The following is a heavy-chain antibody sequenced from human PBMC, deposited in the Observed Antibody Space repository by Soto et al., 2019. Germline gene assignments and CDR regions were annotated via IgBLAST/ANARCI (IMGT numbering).Heavy chain of an antibody. D-gene: IGHD6-19*01. CDR1: GFTFSSYA. CDR3: AKEGEHSSGWANFDY. Sequence: GGFLRLSCAASGFTFSSYAMSWVRQAPGKGLEWVSAISGSGGSTYYADSVKGRFTISRDNSKNTLYLQMNSLRAEDTAVYYCAKEGEHSSGWANFDYWGQGTLVTVSS. V-gene: IGHV3-23*01. CDR2: ISGSGGST. J-gene: IGHJ4*02.